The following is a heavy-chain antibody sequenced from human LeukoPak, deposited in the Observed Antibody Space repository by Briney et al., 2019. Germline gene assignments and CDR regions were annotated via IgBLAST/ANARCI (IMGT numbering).Heavy chain of an antibody. J-gene: IGHJ3*02. CDR1: GFTFSNYG. D-gene: IGHD2-2*01. Sequence: GGSLRLSCAASGFTFSNYGIHWVRQAPGKGLEWVAVISYDGINKYYADSVKGRFTISRDNSKNTLYLQMNSLRAEDTAVYYCARASADIVVVPAAMIFFDAFDIWGQGTMVTVSS. CDR3: ARASADIVVVPAAMIFFDAFDI. V-gene: IGHV3-30*03. CDR2: ISYDGINK.